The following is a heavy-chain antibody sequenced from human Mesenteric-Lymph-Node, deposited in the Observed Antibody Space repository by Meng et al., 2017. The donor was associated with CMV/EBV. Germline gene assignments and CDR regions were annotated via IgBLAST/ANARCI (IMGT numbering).Heavy chain of an antibody. CDR2: ISYDGTRQ. Sequence: GESLKISCVASGFTFTDYAMHWVRQTPGKGLEWVAAISYDGTRQYYPDSVKGRFTISRDNSKNTLFLQMNSLRTEDTAMYYCARDPQVYAIDYCGQGTRVTVSS. CDR1: GFTFTDYA. J-gene: IGHJ4*02. V-gene: IGHV3-30-3*01. CDR3: ARDPQVYAIDY. D-gene: IGHD2-8*01.